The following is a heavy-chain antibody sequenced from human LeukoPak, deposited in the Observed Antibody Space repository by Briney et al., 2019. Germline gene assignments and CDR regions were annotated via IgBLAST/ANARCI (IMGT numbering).Heavy chain of an antibody. CDR2: ISGNGGST. D-gene: IGHD6-13*01. CDR3: ARDERQQLVDFDY. CDR1: EFIFSSYA. V-gene: IGHV3-23*01. J-gene: IGHJ4*02. Sequence: PGGSLRLSCVASEFIFSSYAMSWVRQAPGKGLEWVSGISGNGGSTYYADSVKGRFTISRDNAKNSLYLQMNSLRAEDTAVYYCARDERQQLVDFDYWGQGTLVTVSS.